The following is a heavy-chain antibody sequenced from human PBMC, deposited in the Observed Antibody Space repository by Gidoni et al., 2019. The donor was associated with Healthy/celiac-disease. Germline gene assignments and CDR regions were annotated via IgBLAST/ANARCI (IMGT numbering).Heavy chain of an antibody. CDR1: GYSFTSYW. Sequence: EVQLVQSGAEVKKPGESLKISCKGSGYSFTSYWIGWGRQMPGKGLEWMGIIYPGDSDTRYSPSFQGQVTISADKSISTAYLQWSSLKASDTAMYYCARHTTYCSSTSCPYYYYYMDVWGKGTTVTVSS. V-gene: IGHV5-51*01. J-gene: IGHJ6*03. CDR3: ARHTTYCSSTSCPYYYYYMDV. CDR2: IYPGDSDT. D-gene: IGHD2-2*01.